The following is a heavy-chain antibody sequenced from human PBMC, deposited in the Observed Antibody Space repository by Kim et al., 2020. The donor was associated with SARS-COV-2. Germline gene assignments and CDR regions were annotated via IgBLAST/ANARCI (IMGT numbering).Heavy chain of an antibody. V-gene: IGHV3-30*04. CDR3: ARLGIVRGYDYIWGSYPGKSFDY. CDR2: ISYDGSNK. J-gene: IGHJ4*02. CDR1: GFTFSSYA. Sequence: GGSLRLSCAASGFTFSSYAMHWVRQAPGKGLEWVAVISYDGSNKYYVDSVKGRFTISRDNSKNTLYLQMNSLRAEDTAVYYCARLGIVRGYDYIWGSYPGKSFDYWGQGTLVTVSS. D-gene: IGHD3-16*02.